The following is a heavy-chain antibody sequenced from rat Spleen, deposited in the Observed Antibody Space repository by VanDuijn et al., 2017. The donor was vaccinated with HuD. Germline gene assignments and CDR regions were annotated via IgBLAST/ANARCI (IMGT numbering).Heavy chain of an antibody. CDR1: GFSLISNT. J-gene: IGHJ2*01. CDR2: IWGDGST. D-gene: IGHD4-3*01. Sequence: QVQLKESGPGLVQSSQTLSLTCTVSGFSLISNTVHWVRQPPGKGLEWMGGIWGDGSTDYNSTLKSRLSISRDTSKSQVFLKMNSLQTEDTATYYCARDMNSGYYFDYWGQGVMVTVSS. CDR3: ARDMNSGYYFDY. V-gene: IGHV2-1*01.